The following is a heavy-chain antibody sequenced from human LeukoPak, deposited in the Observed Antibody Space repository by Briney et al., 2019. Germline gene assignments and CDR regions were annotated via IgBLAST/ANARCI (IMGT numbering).Heavy chain of an antibody. Sequence: SETLSLTCTVSGGSISSGGYYWSWIRQHPGKGLEWIGYIYYSGSTYYNPSLKSRVTISVDTSKNQFSLKLSSVTAADTAVYYCARDLGGGYYFDYWGQGTLVTVSS. V-gene: IGHV4-31*03. CDR3: ARDLGGGYYFDY. CDR2: IYYSGST. J-gene: IGHJ4*02. CDR1: GGSISSGGYY. D-gene: IGHD1-26*01.